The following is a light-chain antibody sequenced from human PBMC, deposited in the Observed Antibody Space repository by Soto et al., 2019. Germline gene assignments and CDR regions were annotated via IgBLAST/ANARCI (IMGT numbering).Light chain of an antibody. V-gene: IGLV2-14*01. CDR1: SSHVGGYNY. CDR2: EVS. J-gene: IGLJ1*01. CDR3: SSYTSSSTYV. Sequence: TVLSQPGSLSVAPGQPIAIAFTGTSSHVGGYNYVSWYQQHPGKAPKLMIYEVSNRPSGVSNRFSGSKSGNTASLTISGLQAEDEADYYCSSYTSSSTYVFGTGSKV.